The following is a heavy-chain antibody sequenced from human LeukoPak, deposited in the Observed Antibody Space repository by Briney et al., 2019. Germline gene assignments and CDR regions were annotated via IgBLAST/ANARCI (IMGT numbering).Heavy chain of an antibody. CDR1: GFNFRDYG. D-gene: IGHD6-13*01. V-gene: IGHV3-33*08. Sequence: PGGSLRLSCVVSGFNFRDYGMHWVRQAPGKGLEWVAVTWYGGSNTHYVDSVKGRFTISRDNAKNSLYLQVNSLRAEDTAVYYCARRLTGIAAAGLGAFDIWGQGTMVTVSS. CDR2: TWYGGSNT. CDR3: ARRLTGIAAAGLGAFDI. J-gene: IGHJ3*02.